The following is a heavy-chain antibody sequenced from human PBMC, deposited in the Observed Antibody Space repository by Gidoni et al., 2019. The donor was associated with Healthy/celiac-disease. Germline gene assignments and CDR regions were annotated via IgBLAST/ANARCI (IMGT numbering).Heavy chain of an antibody. J-gene: IGHJ6*02. CDR2: IYYSGST. Sequence: QVQLQESGPGLVKPSQTLSLTCTVSGGSISSGGYYWSWIRQHPGKGLEWIGYIYYSGSTYYNPSLKSRVTISVDTSKNQFSLKLSSVTAADTAVYYCARDSRDFWSGSLMGMDVWGQGTTVTVSS. V-gene: IGHV4-31*03. CDR3: ARDSRDFWSGSLMGMDV. D-gene: IGHD3-3*01. CDR1: GGSISSGGYY.